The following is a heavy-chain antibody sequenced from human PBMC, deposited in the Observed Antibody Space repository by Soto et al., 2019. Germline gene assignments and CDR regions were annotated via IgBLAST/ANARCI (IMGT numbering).Heavy chain of an antibody. J-gene: IGHJ4*02. D-gene: IGHD5-12*01. Sequence: SETLSLTCTVSGGSISSSSYYWGWIRQPPGKGLEWIGSIYYRGSTYYNPSLKSRVTISVDTSKNQFSLKLSSVTAADTAVYYCARENRMATIAGPFDYWGQGTLVT. CDR1: GGSISSSSYY. V-gene: IGHV4-39*02. CDR2: IYYRGST. CDR3: ARENRMATIAGPFDY.